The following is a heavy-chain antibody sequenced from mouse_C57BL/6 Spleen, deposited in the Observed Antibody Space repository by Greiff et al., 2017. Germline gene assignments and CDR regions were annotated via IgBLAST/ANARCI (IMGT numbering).Heavy chain of an antibody. CDR2: IDPSDSYT. CDR3: ARRGSSGYVDWFAY. V-gene: IGHV1-69*01. D-gene: IGHD3-2*02. Sequence: QVQLQQPGAELVMPGASVKLSCKASGYTFTSYWMHWVKQRPGQGLEWIGEIDPSDSYTNYNQKFKGKSTLTVDKSSSTAYMQLSSLTSEDSAVYYCARRGSSGYVDWFAYWGQGTLVTVSA. J-gene: IGHJ3*01. CDR1: GYTFTSYW.